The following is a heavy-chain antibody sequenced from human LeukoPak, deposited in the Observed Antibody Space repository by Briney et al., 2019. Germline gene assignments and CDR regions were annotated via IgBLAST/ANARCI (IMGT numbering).Heavy chain of an antibody. CDR1: GGSISSYY. D-gene: IGHD3-22*01. CDR3: AKDGSDYYDSSGYDQYFQH. J-gene: IGHJ1*01. V-gene: IGHV3-23*01. Sequence: GTLSLTCTVSGGSISSYYWSWVRQAPGKGLEWVSAISGSGGSTYYADSVKGRFTISRDNSKNTLYLQMNSLRAEDTAVYHCAKDGSDYYDSSGYDQYFQHWGQGTLVTVSS. CDR2: ISGSGGST.